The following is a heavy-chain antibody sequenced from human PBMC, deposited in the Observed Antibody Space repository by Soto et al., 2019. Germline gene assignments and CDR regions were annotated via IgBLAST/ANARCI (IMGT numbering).Heavy chain of an antibody. CDR3: ARGPPITIFGVVIGSDWFDP. Sequence: PSETLSLTCAVYGGSFSGYYWSWIRQPPGKGLEWIGEINHSGSTNYNPSLKSRVTISVDTSKNQFSLKLSSVTAADTAVYYCARGPPITIFGVVIGSDWFDPWGQGTLVTVSS. CDR2: INHSGST. CDR1: GGSFSGYY. J-gene: IGHJ5*02. V-gene: IGHV4-34*01. D-gene: IGHD3-3*01.